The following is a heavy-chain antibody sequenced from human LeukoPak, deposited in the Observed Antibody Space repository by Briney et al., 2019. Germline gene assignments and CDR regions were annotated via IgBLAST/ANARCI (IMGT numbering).Heavy chain of an antibody. J-gene: IGHJ4*02. CDR3: ARLRGDGGYYFDY. CDR2: INPNSGGT. CDR1: GYTFTGYY. V-gene: IGHV1-2*02. D-gene: IGHD3-10*01. Sequence: ASVKVSCKASGYTFTGYYMHWVRQAPGQGLEWVGWINPNSGGTNYAQKFQGRVTMTRDTSISTAYMELSRLRSDDTAVYYCARLRGDGGYYFDYWGQGTLVTVSS.